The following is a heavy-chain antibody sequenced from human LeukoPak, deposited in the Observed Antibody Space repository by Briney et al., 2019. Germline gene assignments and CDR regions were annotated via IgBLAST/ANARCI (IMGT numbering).Heavy chain of an antibody. CDR1: GFTFSSYG. V-gene: IGHV3-33*01. J-gene: IGHJ5*02. Sequence: GGSLRLSCAASGFTFSSYGMHWVRQAPGKGLEWVAVIWYDGSNKYYADSVKGRFTISRDNSKNTLCLQMNSLRAEDTAVYYCAREDCSGGRCWFDPWGQGTLVTVSS. D-gene: IGHD2-15*01. CDR2: IWYDGSNK. CDR3: AREDCSGGRCWFDP.